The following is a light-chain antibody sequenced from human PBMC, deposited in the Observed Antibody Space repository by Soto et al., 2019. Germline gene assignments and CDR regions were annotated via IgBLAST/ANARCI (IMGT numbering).Light chain of an antibody. J-gene: IGLJ1*01. Sequence: QSALTQPASASGSPRQSISISCTGTGNDVGGYTFVSWYQQHPDKVPKLVIFDVNRRPSGVSDRFSGSKSVNAASLTISGLQAEDEADYYCCSYTATTTYVFGTGTKVTVL. CDR3: CSYTATTTYV. V-gene: IGLV2-14*03. CDR1: GNDVGGYTF. CDR2: DVN.